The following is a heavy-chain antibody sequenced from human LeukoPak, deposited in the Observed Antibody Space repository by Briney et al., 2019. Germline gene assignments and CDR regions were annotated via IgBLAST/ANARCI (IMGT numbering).Heavy chain of an antibody. V-gene: IGHV3-23*01. Sequence: GGSLRLSCAASGFTFSSYAMTWVRQAPGKGLEWVSAISGSSGGTYYADSVKGRFTISRDNSKNTLYLQMNSLRAEDTAVYYCAKSLTLGALDYWGQGTLVTVSS. CDR3: AKSLTLGALDY. D-gene: IGHD3-16*02. J-gene: IGHJ4*02. CDR1: GFTFSSYA. CDR2: ISGSSGGT.